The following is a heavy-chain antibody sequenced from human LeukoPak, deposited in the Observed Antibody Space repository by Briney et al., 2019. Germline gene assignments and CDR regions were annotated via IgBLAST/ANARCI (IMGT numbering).Heavy chain of an antibody. D-gene: IGHD6-19*01. V-gene: IGHV3-48*03. Sequence: GGSLRLSCAASGFTFGSYEMNWVRQAPGKGLEWVSYISSSGSTIYYADSVKGRFTISRDNAKNSLYLQMNSLRAEDTAVYYCARVVAVAGKAFDYWGQGTLVTVSS. J-gene: IGHJ4*02. CDR3: ARVVAVAGKAFDY. CDR1: GFTFGSYE. CDR2: ISSSGSTI.